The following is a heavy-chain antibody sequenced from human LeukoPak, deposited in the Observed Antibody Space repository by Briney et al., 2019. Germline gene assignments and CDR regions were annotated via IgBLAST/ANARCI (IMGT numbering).Heavy chain of an antibody. CDR1: GGSVSGGSYY. J-gene: IGHJ4*02. D-gene: IGHD3-10*01. Sequence: SETLSLTCTVSGGSVSGGSYYWSWIRQPPGKGLEWIGYFYYTGSTYYNPSLKSRVTISVDTSKNQFSLKLSSVTAADTAVYYCARDFRRPVGFGDWGQGTLVTVSS. CDR3: ARDFRRPVGFGD. V-gene: IGHV4-30-4*01. CDR2: FYYTGST.